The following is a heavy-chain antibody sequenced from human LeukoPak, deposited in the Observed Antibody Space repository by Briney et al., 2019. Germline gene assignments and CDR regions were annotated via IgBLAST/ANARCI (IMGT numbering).Heavy chain of an antibody. CDR2: ISSSSSYI. D-gene: IGHD5-12*01. V-gene: IGHV3-21*01. J-gene: IGHJ4*02. CDR3: ARDRRGYSGYDGDFDY. CDR1: GFTFSSYE. Sequence: GGSLRLSCAAPGFTFSSYEMNWVRQAPGKGLEWVSSISSSSSYIYYADSVKGRFTISRDNAKNSLYLQMNSLRAEDTAVYYCARDRRGYSGYDGDFDYWGQGTLVTVSS.